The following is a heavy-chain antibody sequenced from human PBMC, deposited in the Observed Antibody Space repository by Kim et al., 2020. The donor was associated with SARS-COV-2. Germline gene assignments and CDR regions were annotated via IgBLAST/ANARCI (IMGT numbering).Heavy chain of an antibody. V-gene: IGHV3-23*01. CDR3: AKAPFYDFWSGYFYFDY. CDR1: GFTFSSYA. Sequence: GGSLRLSCAASGFTFSSYAMSWVRQAPGKGLEWVSAISGSGGSTYYADSVKGRFTISRDNSKNTLYLQMNSLRAEDTAVYYCAKAPFYDFWSGYFYFDYWGQGTLVTVSS. CDR2: ISGSGGST. J-gene: IGHJ4*02. D-gene: IGHD3-3*01.